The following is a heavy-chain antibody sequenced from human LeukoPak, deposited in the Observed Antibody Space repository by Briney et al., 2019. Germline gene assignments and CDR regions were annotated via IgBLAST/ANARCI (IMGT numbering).Heavy chain of an antibody. D-gene: IGHD3/OR15-3a*01. V-gene: IGHV1-18*01. Sequence: ASVTVSCKTSGYTFTKSGISWVRQVPGQGLEWMGWVDGDNGNIHYAETLQNRLILTIDPATTTAYMELRRLRSDDTAVYYCARDEDWVFDYWGQGTPVTVSS. CDR3: ARDEDWVFDY. CDR1: GYTFTKSG. J-gene: IGHJ4*02. CDR2: VDGDNGNI.